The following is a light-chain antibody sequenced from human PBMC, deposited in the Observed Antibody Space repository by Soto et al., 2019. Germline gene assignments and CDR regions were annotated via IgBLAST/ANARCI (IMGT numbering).Light chain of an antibody. V-gene: IGKV1-27*01. CDR2: TAS. J-gene: IGKJ1*01. CDR1: HGISNY. Sequence: DIQMTQSPSSLSASAGDRVTITCRASHGISNYLAWYQQRPGKVPKLLIYTASTLQSGVPSRFSGSGSGAEFTLTISSLQPEDVATYYCQKYNSAPWTFGQGTKVEIK. CDR3: QKYNSAPWT.